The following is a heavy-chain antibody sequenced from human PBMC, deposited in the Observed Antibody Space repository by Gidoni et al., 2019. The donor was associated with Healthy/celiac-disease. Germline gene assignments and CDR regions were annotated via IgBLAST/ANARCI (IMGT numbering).Heavy chain of an antibody. CDR3: ARDIVVVNGSAFDI. V-gene: IGHV3-21*01. D-gene: IGHD3-22*01. CDR2: ISSSSSYI. Sequence: EVQLVESGGGLVKPGGSLRLSCAASGFTFSSYSMNWVRQAPGKGLEWVSSISSSSSYIYYADSVKGRFTISRDNAKNSLYLQMNSLRAEDTAVYYCARDIVVVNGSAFDIWGQGTMVTVSS. CDR1: GFTFSSYS. J-gene: IGHJ3*02.